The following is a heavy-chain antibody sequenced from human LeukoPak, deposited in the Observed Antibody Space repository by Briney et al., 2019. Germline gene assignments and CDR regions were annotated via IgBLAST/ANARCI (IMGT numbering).Heavy chain of an antibody. CDR1: GFTFSSYW. CDR2: IKQDGSEK. CDR3: ARVGSHSGSLSLIKRNYYYYYYMDV. J-gene: IGHJ6*03. V-gene: IGHV3-7*01. Sequence: GGSLRLSCAASGFTFSSYWMSWVRQAPGRGLEWVANIKQDGSEKYYVDSVKGRFTISRDNAKNSLYLQMNSLRAEDTAVYYCARVGSHSGSLSLIKRNYYYYYYMDVWGKGTTVTISS. D-gene: IGHD3-10*01.